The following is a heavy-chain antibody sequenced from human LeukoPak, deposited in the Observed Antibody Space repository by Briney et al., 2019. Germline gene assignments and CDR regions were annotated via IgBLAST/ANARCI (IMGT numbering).Heavy chain of an antibody. CDR1: GFTFSTYS. Sequence: GGSLRLSCVASGFTFSTYSMNWVRQAPGKGLEWVSFISSSSATIFYADSVKGRFTNSRDNAKNSLDLQLNRLRDEDTAVYYCAKDYGGLVTLVRGALDYWGQGTLVTVSS. D-gene: IGHD3-10*01. J-gene: IGHJ4*02. CDR3: AKDYGGLVTLVRGALDY. CDR2: ISSSSATI. V-gene: IGHV3-48*02.